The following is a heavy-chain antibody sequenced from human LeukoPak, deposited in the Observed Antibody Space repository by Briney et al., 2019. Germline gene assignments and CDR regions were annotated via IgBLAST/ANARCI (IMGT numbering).Heavy chain of an antibody. Sequence: ASVKVSCKASGYTFTGYYMHWVRQAPGQGLEWMGWINPNSGGTNYAQKFQGRVTMTRDTSISTAYMELSRLRSDDTAVYYCARTQVVPAAGGAFDIWGQGTMVTVSS. CDR1: GYTFTGYY. V-gene: IGHV1-2*02. J-gene: IGHJ3*02. CDR2: INPNSGGT. D-gene: IGHD2-2*01. CDR3: ARTQVVPAAGGAFDI.